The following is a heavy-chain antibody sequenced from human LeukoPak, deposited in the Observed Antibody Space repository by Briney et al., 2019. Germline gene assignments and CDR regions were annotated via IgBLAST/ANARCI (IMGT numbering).Heavy chain of an antibody. CDR1: GYTFTGYY. CDR3: ARTNHDYGDFGY. D-gene: IGHD4-17*01. J-gene: IGHJ4*02. CDR2: INPNSGGT. V-gene: IGHV1-2*06. Sequence: ASVKVSCKASGYTFTGYYMHWVRQAPGQGLEWMGRINPNSGGTNYAQKFQGRVTMTRDTSISTAYMELSRLRSDDTAVYYCARTNHDYGDFGYWGQGTLVTVSS.